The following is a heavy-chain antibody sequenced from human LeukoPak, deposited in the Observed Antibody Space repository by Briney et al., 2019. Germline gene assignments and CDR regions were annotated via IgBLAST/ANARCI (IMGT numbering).Heavy chain of an antibody. D-gene: IGHD1-26*01. J-gene: IGHJ4*02. V-gene: IGHV4-34*01. CDR2: INHSGST. Sequence: SETLSLTCAVYGGSFSGYYWSWIRHPPGKGLEWIGEINHSGSTNYNPSLKSRVTISVDTSKNQFSLKLSSVTAADTAVYYCARGLSPTYSGELPLDNWGQGTLVTVSS. CDR1: GGSFSGYY. CDR3: ARGLSPTYSGELPLDN.